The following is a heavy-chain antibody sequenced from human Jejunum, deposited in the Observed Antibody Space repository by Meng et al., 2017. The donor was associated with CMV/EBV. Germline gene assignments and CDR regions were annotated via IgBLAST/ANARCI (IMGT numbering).Heavy chain of an antibody. D-gene: IGHD3-16*01. CDR2: IYSAGNA. J-gene: IGHJ4*02. CDR1: GLTVESNY. CDR3: ARGGGNTRFDY. Sequence: SCVASGLTVESNYMSWVRQAPGKGLEWISVIYSAGNAHYADSEKGRFTISRDTSKNTVYLQLNSLRPEDTAVYYCARGGGNTRFDYWGQGTLVTVSS. V-gene: IGHV3-66*02.